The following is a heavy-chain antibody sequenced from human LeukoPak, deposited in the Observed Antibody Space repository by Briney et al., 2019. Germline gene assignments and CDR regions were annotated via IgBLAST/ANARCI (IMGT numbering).Heavy chain of an antibody. CDR3: ASGGYSTYSSSSGFDY. Sequence: PGGPLRLSCAASGFTVSSNYMSWVRQAPGKGLEWVSVIYSGGSTYYADSVKGRFTISRDNSKNTLYLQMNSLRAEDTAVYYCASGGYSTYSSSSGFDYWGQGTLVTVSS. D-gene: IGHD6-6*01. CDR2: IYSGGST. V-gene: IGHV3-53*01. CDR1: GFTVSSNY. J-gene: IGHJ4*02.